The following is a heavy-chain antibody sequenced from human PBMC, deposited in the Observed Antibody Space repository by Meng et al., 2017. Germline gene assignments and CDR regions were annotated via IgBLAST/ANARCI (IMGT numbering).Heavy chain of an antibody. CDR3: ARDHSPLYCSGGSCYSGNFDD. D-gene: IGHD2-15*01. Sequence: GGSLRLSCAASGFTFSSYWMSWVRQAPGKGLEWVANIKQDGSEKYYVDSVKGRFTISRDNAKNSLYLQMNSLRAEDTAVYYCARDHSPLYCSGGSCYSGNFDDWGQGTLVTVSS. V-gene: IGHV3-7*01. CDR1: GFTFSSYW. CDR2: IKQDGSEK. J-gene: IGHJ4*02.